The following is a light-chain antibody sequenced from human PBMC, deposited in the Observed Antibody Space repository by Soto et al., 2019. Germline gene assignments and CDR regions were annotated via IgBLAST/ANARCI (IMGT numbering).Light chain of an antibody. CDR1: QTVAGSY. CDR2: GAS. CDR3: QQYGISPPT. Sequence: EIVLTQSPGTLSLSPGERATLSCRASQTVAGSYLAWYQQKPGQAPRLLIYGASNRAAGFPDRFSGSGSGTDFTLTISGLEPEDCAVYYCQQYGISPPTFGPGTKVDIK. V-gene: IGKV3-20*01. J-gene: IGKJ1*01.